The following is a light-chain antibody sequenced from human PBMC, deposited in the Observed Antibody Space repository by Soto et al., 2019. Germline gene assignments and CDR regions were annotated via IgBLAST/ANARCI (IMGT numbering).Light chain of an antibody. CDR1: SSDIGGYYY. V-gene: IGLV2-14*01. CDR3: TSYSCSDIFYV. J-gene: IGLJ1*01. CDR2: QVT. Sequence: QSVLTQPASVSGSPGQSITISCTGTSSDIGGYYYVSWYQHHPGKAPKLLIYQVTNRPSRVSNRFSGSKSGNTASLTISGLQADDEADYYCTSYSCSDIFYVFGTGTKVTVL.